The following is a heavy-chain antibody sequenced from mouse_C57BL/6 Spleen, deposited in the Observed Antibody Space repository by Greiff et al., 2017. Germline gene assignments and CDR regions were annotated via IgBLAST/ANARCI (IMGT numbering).Heavy chain of an antibody. Sequence: SGPVLVKPGASVKMSCKASGYTFTDYYMNWVKQSHGKSLEWIGVINPYNGGTSYNQEFKGKATLTVDKSSSTAYMELNSLTSEDSAVYYCARDVYYDYPFAYWGQGTLVTVSA. CDR3: ARDVYYDYPFAY. D-gene: IGHD2-4*01. V-gene: IGHV1-19*01. J-gene: IGHJ3*01. CDR2: INPYNGGT. CDR1: GYTFTDYY.